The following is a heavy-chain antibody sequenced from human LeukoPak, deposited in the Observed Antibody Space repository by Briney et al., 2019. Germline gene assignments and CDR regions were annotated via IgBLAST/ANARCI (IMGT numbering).Heavy chain of an antibody. D-gene: IGHD3-16*01. CDR1: GGSISSGSYD. J-gene: IGHJ4*02. V-gene: IGHV4-61*02. CDR3: ARAPGSSYYDYVWGSYSFDY. CDR2: IYTSGST. Sequence: SQTLSLPCTVSGGSISSGSYDGGGSRQPAGKGVEWIGVIYTSGSTNYNPSLKSRVTISVDTSKNQFSLKLSSVTAADTAVYYCARAPGSSYYDYVWGSYSFDYWGQGTLVTVSS.